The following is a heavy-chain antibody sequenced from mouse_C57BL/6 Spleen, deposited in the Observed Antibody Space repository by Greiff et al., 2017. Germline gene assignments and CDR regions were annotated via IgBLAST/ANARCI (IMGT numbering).Heavy chain of an antibody. CDR3: AREGGMSIDY. CDR1: GFTFSSYA. Sequence: EVKLMESGGGLVKPGGSLKLSCAASGFTFSSYAMSWVRQTPEKRLEWVATISDGGSYTYYPDNVKGRFTISRDNAKNNLYMQMSHLKSEDTAMYYCAREGGMSIDYWGQGTTLTVSS. D-gene: IGHD2-10*02. V-gene: IGHV5-4*01. CDR2: ISDGGSYT. J-gene: IGHJ2*01.